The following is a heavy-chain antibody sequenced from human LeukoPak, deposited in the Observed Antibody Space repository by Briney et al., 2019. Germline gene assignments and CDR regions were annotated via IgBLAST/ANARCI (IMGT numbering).Heavy chain of an antibody. J-gene: IGHJ4*02. CDR1: GYSFTTYW. CDR2: IYPGDSDT. D-gene: IGHD2-2*01. Sequence: GESLKISCKGSGYSFTTYWIGWVRQMPGKGLEWMGIIYPGDSDTEYSPSFQGQVTISADKSISTAYLQWSSLKASDTAIYYCVRHLSDITSCPNYWGPGTLITVAS. CDR3: VRHLSDITSCPNY. V-gene: IGHV5-51*01.